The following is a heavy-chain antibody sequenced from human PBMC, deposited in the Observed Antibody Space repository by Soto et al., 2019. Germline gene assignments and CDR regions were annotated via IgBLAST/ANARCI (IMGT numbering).Heavy chain of an antibody. J-gene: IGHJ4*02. CDR1: GFTFSINS. V-gene: IGHV3-23*01. CDR2: TTDSGGSS. D-gene: IGHD1-26*01. Sequence: EVQLLESGGDLVQPGGSLRLSCAASGFTFSINSMAWVRQAPGRGLEWVSSTTDSGGSSYYADSVRGRFTISRDNSKNTLYLQMNSLRVGDTAIYYCVLLALGKFDSWGQGTLVTVSS. CDR3: VLLALGKFDS.